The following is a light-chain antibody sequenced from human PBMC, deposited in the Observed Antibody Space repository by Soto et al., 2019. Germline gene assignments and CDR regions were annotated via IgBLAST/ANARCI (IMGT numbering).Light chain of an antibody. CDR3: QQSYSTPPT. Sequence: DIQMSQSPSALSASVGDRVPLTCRASQSISSYLNWYQQKPGKAPKLLIYAASSLQSGVPSRFSGSGSGTDFTLTISSLQPEDFATYYCQQSYSTPPTFGQGTRLEI. V-gene: IGKV1-39*01. CDR1: QSISSY. CDR2: AAS. J-gene: IGKJ5*01.